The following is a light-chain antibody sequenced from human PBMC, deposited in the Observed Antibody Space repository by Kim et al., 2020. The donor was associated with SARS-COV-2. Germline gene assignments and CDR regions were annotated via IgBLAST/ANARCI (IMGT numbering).Light chain of an antibody. CDR3: LQDYSYPIT. J-gene: IGKJ5*01. CDR1: QGSRDD. V-gene: IGKV1-6*01. CDR2: AAS. Sequence: AIQMTQSPSSLSASVGDRVTFTCRASQGSRDDVGWYQQKSGKAPKLLISAASNLQSGVPSRFSGSGSGTDFTLTINSLQPEDSATYYCLQDYSYPITFGQGTRLEIK.